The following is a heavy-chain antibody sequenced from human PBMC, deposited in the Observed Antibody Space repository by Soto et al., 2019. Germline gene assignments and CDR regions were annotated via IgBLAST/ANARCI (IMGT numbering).Heavy chain of an antibody. CDR1: GYTFTSYD. D-gene: IGHD3-3*01. J-gene: IGHJ6*02. V-gene: IGHV1-8*01. Sequence: ASVKVSCKASGYTFTSYDINWVRQATGQGLEWMGWMNPNSGNTGYAQKFQGRVTMTRNTSISTDYMELSSLRSEDTAGYYCTRYYDCGSGYYGMDVWGQGTTVTVSS. CDR2: MNPNSGNT. CDR3: TRYYDCGSGYYGMDV.